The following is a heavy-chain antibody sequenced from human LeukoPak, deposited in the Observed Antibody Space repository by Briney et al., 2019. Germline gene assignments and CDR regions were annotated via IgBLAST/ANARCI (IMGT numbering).Heavy chain of an antibody. J-gene: IGHJ4*02. V-gene: IGHV4-59*01. CDR3: ARAETLAASYFDF. Sequence: PSETLSLTCSVSGGSISTYYWSWIRQPPGKGLEWIGYIFYNGITTYNPSLKSRVTISLDSSKNQFFLRLTSVTAADTAMYYCARAETLAASYFDFWGQGSLVTVSS. CDR2: IFYNGIT. CDR1: GGSISTYY. D-gene: IGHD6-25*01.